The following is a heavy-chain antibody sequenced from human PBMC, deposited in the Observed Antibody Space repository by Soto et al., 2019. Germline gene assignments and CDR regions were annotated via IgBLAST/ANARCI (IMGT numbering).Heavy chain of an antibody. Sequence: SVKVSCKASGGTFSSYAISWVRQAPGQGLEWMGGIIPIFGTANYAQKFQGRVTITADESTSTAYMELSSLRSEDTAVYYCARGGRCSGGSCYSSGFDYWGQGTLVTVSS. V-gene: IGHV1-69*13. J-gene: IGHJ4*02. CDR2: IIPIFGTA. D-gene: IGHD2-15*01. CDR3: ARGGRCSGGSCYSSGFDY. CDR1: GGTFSSYA.